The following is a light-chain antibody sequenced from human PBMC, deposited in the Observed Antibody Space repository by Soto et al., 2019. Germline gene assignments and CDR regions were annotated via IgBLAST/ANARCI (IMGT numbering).Light chain of an antibody. J-gene: IGKJ4*01. CDR1: QTISNW. CDR2: DAS. CDR3: QHYNSHSAHA. Sequence: DIPMTQSPSTLSASIGDRVTITCRASQTISNWLAWYQQKPGKPPRLLIYDASRSQTGVPSRFSGIGSGTEFTLTITSLQPDDVATYYCQHYNSHSAHAFGGGSKVELK. V-gene: IGKV1-5*01.